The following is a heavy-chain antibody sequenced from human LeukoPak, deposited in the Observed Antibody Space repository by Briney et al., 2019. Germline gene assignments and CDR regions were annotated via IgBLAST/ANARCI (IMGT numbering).Heavy chain of an antibody. V-gene: IGHV1-18*01. D-gene: IGHD3-22*01. Sequence: GASVKVSCKAFGYTFTSYGISWVRQAPGQGLEWMGWISAYNGNTNYAQKLQGRVTMTTDTSTSTAYMELRSLRSDDTAVYYCARDRRYYYDSSGIFDYWGQGTLVTVS. CDR3: ARDRRYYYDSSGIFDY. CDR2: ISAYNGNT. J-gene: IGHJ4*02. CDR1: GYTFTSYG.